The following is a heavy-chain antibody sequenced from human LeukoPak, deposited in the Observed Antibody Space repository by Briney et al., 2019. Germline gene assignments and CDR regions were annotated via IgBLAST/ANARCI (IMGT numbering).Heavy chain of an antibody. CDR3: ATTIAARPRYFDS. Sequence: SEALSLTCTVSGDPISSNNYYWGWVRQSPGKGLEWIASIYYGGSTHYNPSLKSRVTMSVDTSKNQFSLRLSSVTAADTAVYYCATTIAARPRYFDSWGQGTLVTVSS. J-gene: IGHJ4*02. D-gene: IGHD6-6*01. CDR2: IYYGGST. CDR1: GDPISSNNYY. V-gene: IGHV4-39*01.